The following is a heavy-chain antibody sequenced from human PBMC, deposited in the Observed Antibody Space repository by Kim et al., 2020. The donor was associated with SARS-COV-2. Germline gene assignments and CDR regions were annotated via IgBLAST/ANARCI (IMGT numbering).Heavy chain of an antibody. J-gene: IGHJ4*02. D-gene: IGHD5-12*01. CDR1: GGTFSSYA. CDR2: IIPIFGTA. Sequence: SVKVSCKASGGTFSSYAISWVRQAPGQGLEWMGGIIPIFGTANYAQKFQGRVTITADESTSTAYMELSSLRSEDTAVYYCARDRGLRLRVIDYYWGQGTLVTVSS. V-gene: IGHV1-69*13. CDR3: ARDRGLRLRVIDYY.